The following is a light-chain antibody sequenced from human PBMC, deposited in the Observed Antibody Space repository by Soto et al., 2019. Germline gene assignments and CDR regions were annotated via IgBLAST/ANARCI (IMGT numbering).Light chain of an antibody. Sequence: GDRVTITCRASQGISHYSDWYQQKPGKPPTLLMYGASTLQSGVPSRFSGSGSGTDFTLTISSLQPEDVAVYYCQRYNSAPRTFGQGTKVEIK. CDR3: QRYNSAPRT. V-gene: IGKV1-27*01. J-gene: IGKJ1*01. CDR1: QGISHY. CDR2: GAS.